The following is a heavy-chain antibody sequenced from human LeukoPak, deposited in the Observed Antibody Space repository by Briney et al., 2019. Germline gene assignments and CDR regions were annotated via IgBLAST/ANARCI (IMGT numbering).Heavy chain of an antibody. CDR2: IWHDGSNT. CDR1: GFSFSDYG. Sequence: PGGSLRLSCAASGFSFSDYGMQWVRQAPGKGLEWVAFIWHDGSNTYYGDSVKGRFTVSRDNSEDTVYLQMYSLRAEDTAVYFCAKDYNFYGSGTSALYYYFCMDVWGKGTPVTVSS. D-gene: IGHD1-7*01. V-gene: IGHV3-30*02. J-gene: IGHJ6*03. CDR3: AKDYNFYGSGTSALYYYFCMDV.